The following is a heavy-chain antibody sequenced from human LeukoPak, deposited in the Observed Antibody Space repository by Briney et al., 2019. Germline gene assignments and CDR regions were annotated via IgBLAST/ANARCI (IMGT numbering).Heavy chain of an antibody. CDR1: GYTFTSYY. V-gene: IGHV1-46*01. J-gene: IGHJ4*02. D-gene: IGHD5-18*01. CDR3: VRSSYGLNPDY. CDR2: IHPSVGST. Sequence: ASVKVSCKASGYTFTSYYMHWVLQAPGQGLEWMGVIHPSVGSTTYAQKFQGRVAMTWDTSTSTVYMELSSLRSEDTAVYYCVRSSYGLNPDYWGQGTLVTVSS.